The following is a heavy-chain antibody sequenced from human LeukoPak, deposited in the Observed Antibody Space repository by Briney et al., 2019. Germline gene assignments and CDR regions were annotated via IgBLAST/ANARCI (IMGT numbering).Heavy chain of an antibody. V-gene: IGHV1-2*02. CDR3: ARGYCTNGVCYYFDY. Sequence: ASVTVSFKASGYTFTGYYMHWVRQAPGQGLEWMGWINPNSGGTNYAQKFQGRVTMTRDTSISTAYMELSRLRSDDTAVYYCARGYCTNGVCYYFDYWGQGTLVTVSS. CDR1: GYTFTGYY. CDR2: INPNSGGT. J-gene: IGHJ4*02. D-gene: IGHD2-8*01.